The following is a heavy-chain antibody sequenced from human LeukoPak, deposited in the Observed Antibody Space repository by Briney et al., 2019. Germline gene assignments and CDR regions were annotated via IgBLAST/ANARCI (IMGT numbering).Heavy chain of an antibody. CDR1: GFTFGTYW. V-gene: IGHV3-7*01. CDR3: ARDLSPAESGNYFDAIAI. Sequence: PGGSLTLSCVGSGFTFGTYWMSWVRQPPGKGLEWVANIKRDGSVKHYVASVKGRVTISRDNAKSSLFLQMTSLSAEDTAVYYCARDLSPAESGNYFDAIAIWGQGTMVTVSS. CDR2: IKRDGSVK. J-gene: IGHJ3*02. D-gene: IGHD3-22*01.